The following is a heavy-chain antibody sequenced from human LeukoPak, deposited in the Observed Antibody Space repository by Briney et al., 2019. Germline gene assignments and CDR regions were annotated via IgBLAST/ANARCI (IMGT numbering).Heavy chain of an antibody. CDR3: ARDRSEWSAEDNWFDH. Sequence: SETLSLTCIVSGGSMKSYYWNWIRQTPGKGLEWIGYIYHTGSIKYNPSLESRVSISMDTSKNQISLTLRSLTAADTAVYYCARDRSEWSAEDNWFDHWGRGTLVTVSS. V-gene: IGHV4-59*01. J-gene: IGHJ5*02. CDR2: IYHTGSI. D-gene: IGHD3-3*01. CDR1: GGSMKSYY.